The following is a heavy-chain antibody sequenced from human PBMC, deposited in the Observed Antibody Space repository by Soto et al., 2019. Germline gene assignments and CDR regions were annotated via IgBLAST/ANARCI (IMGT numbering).Heavy chain of an antibody. V-gene: IGHV3-11*01. Sequence: GGSLRLSCAASGFTFSDYYMSWIRQAPGKGLEWVSYISSSSSTIYYADSVKGRFTISRDNAKNSLYLQMNSLRAEDTAVYYCARDESGYDQPLDYWGQGTLVTVSS. D-gene: IGHD5-12*01. CDR2: ISSSSSTI. CDR1: GFTFSDYY. CDR3: ARDESGYDQPLDY. J-gene: IGHJ4*02.